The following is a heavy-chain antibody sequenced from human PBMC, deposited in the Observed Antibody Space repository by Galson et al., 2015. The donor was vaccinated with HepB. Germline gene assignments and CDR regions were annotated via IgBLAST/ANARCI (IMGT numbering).Heavy chain of an antibody. CDR3: ARDRGYSSGWYLDAFDI. V-gene: IGHV3-7*01. D-gene: IGHD6-19*01. CDR1: GFTFSSYW. Sequence: SLRLSCAASGFTFSSYWMSWVRQAPGKGLEWVANIKQDGSEKYYVDSVKGRFTISRDNSKNTLYLQMNSLRAEDTAVYYCARDRGYSSGWYLDAFDIWGQGTMVTVSS. J-gene: IGHJ3*02. CDR2: IKQDGSEK.